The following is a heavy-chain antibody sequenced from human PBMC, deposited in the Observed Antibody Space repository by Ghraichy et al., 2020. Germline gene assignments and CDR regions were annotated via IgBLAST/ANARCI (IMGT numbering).Heavy chain of an antibody. Sequence: SGPTLVKPTQTLTLTCTFSGFSLSTSGVGVGWIRQPPGKALEWLALIYWDDDKRYSPSLKSRLTITKDTSKNQVVLTMTNMDPVDTATYYCAHIVVYDGYGGMPGDPNWFDPWGQGTLVTVSS. V-gene: IGHV2-5*02. CDR1: GFSLSTSGVG. CDR2: IYWDDDK. CDR3: AHIVVYDGYGGMPGDPNWFDP. J-gene: IGHJ5*02. D-gene: IGHD2-21*01.